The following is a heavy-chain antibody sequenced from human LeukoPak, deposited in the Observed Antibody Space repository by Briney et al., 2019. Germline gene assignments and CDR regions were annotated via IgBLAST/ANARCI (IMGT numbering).Heavy chain of an antibody. Sequence: SETLSLTCTVSGGSISRYYWSWIRQPPGKGLEWIGYIYYSGSTNYNPSLKSRVTISVDTSKNQFSLKLSSVTVADTAVYYCARGLSDFWSGYPDAFDIWGQGTMVTVSS. V-gene: IGHV4-59*01. CDR1: GGSISRYY. D-gene: IGHD3-3*01. J-gene: IGHJ3*02. CDR2: IYYSGST. CDR3: ARGLSDFWSGYPDAFDI.